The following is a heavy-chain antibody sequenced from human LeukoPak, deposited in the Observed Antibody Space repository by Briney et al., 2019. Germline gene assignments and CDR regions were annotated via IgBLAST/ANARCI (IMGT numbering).Heavy chain of an antibody. CDR3: AKDRFWYSSSWYYFDY. CDR2: ISYDGSNK. V-gene: IGHV3-30*18. Sequence: GGSLRLSCAASGFTFSSYGMHWVRQAPGKGLEWVAVISYDGSNKYYADSVKGRFTISRDNSKNTLYLQMNSLRAEDTAVYYCAKDRFWYSSSWYYFDYWGQGTLVTVSS. J-gene: IGHJ4*02. CDR1: GFTFSSYG. D-gene: IGHD6-13*01.